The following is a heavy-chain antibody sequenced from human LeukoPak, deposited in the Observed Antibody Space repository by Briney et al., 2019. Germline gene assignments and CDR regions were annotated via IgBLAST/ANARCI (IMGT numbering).Heavy chain of an antibody. V-gene: IGHV4-59*01. CDR3: ARSEDSSGYAYYYCYYMDV. D-gene: IGHD3-22*01. CDR1: GGSISDYY. CDR2: IYYSGST. Sequence: SETLSLTCTVSGGSISDYYWSWIRQPPGKGLEWIGYIYYSGSTNYNPSLKSRVTISVDTYKNQFSLKLSSVTAADTAVYYCARSEDSSGYAYYYCYYMDVWGKGTTVTVSS. J-gene: IGHJ6*03.